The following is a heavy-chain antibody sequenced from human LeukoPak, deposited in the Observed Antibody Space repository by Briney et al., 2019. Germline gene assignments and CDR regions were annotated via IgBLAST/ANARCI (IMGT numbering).Heavy chain of an antibody. CDR3: ATGGGFYYGH. V-gene: IGHV3-33*08. CDR2: AQGDGRLQ. D-gene: IGHD3-22*01. Sequence: PGGSLRLSCAASGFTFSSYWMNWVRKAPGKGLEWVAAAQGDGRLQYYADSVKGRFTISKDISKSTLYVQMNSLRAEDAAVYYCATGGGFYYGHWGQGTLVTVSS. CDR1: GFTFSSYW. J-gene: IGHJ4*02.